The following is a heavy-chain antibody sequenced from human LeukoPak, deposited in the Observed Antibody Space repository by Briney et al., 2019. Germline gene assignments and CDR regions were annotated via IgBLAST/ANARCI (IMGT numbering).Heavy chain of an antibody. CDR3: ARDVAAGNYGMDV. V-gene: IGHV3-23*01. CDR2: LSGSGGST. J-gene: IGHJ6*02. Sequence: GGSLRLSCAASGFTFNNYVMSWVRQAPGKGLEWVSALSGSGGSTYYADSVKGRFTISRDNSKNTLYLQMNSLRAEDTAVYYCARDVAAGNYGMDVWGQGTTVTVSS. D-gene: IGHD6-13*01. CDR1: GFTFNNYV.